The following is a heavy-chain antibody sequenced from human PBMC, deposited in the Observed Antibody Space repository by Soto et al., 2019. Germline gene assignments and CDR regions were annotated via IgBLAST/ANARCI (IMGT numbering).Heavy chain of an antibody. D-gene: IGHD1-26*01. V-gene: IGHV3-33*01. CDR1: GFTFTNYG. CDR2: IWYDGSNR. CDR3: TRDPYGGSRYYFDS. Sequence: SLRLSCAASGFTFTNYGMHWVRQAPCKGLEWVAVIWYDGSNRFYADSVKGRFTISKDNSQNMLYLQMHSLRPEDTAVYYCTRDPYGGSRYYFDSWGQGTLVTVSS. J-gene: IGHJ4*02.